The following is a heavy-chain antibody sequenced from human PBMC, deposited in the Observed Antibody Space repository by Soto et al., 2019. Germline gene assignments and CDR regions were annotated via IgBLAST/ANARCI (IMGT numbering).Heavy chain of an antibody. J-gene: IGHJ4*02. V-gene: IGHV3-23*01. CDR3: ARYPASSGWTTGLDY. D-gene: IGHD6-19*01. CDR2: ISGSGSSI. CDR1: GFTFSSYA. Sequence: GGSLRLSCAASGFTFSSYAMSWVRQAPGKGLEWVSAISGSGSSIYYADSVKGRFTISRDNAKNTLYLQMNSLRAEDTAVYYCARYPASSGWTTGLDYWGQGTLVTVSS.